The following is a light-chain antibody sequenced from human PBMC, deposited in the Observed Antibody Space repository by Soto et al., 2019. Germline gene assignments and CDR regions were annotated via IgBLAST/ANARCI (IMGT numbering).Light chain of an antibody. CDR2: AAS. CDR1: QSVSSNY. V-gene: IGKV3-20*01. CDR3: QQYGSSPRT. Sequence: EVVLTQSPGTLSLSPGDRATLSCRASQSVSSNYLAWYQQKPGQAPRLLIYAASNRATGIPDRFSGGGSGTDFTLTIRRLEPEDFAVYYFQQYGSSPRTFGQGTELEI. J-gene: IGKJ2*01.